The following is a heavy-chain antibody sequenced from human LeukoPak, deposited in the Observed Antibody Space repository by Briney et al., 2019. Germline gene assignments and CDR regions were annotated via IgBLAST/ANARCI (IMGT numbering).Heavy chain of an antibody. V-gene: IGHV3-11*04. J-gene: IGHJ6*03. CDR3: AREVGWSSSWYYYYYYMDV. Sequence: GGSLRLSCAASGFTFSDYYMNWIRQAPGKGLEWVSYISNSGGSIFYADSVKGRFTISRDNAKNSLYLQTNGLRAEDTAVYYCAREVGWSSSWYYYYYYMDVWGKGTTVTVSS. CDR1: GFTFSDYY. D-gene: IGHD6-13*01. CDR2: ISNSGGSI.